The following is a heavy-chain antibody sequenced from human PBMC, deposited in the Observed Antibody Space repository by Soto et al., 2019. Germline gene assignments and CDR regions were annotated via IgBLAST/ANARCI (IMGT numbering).Heavy chain of an antibody. Sequence: QVQLVQSGAEVKKPGASVTVSCRSSGDTFNDYYIHWVRQAPGQGLEWMGWINPNGGVTKYAQKFQGWVTRTRDRSIRTVYMQLSRLRSDDTAVYYCARESGGATATLDYYYFYMDVWGTWTSVTVYS. CDR2: INPNGGVT. CDR1: GDTFNDYY. CDR3: ARESGGATATLDYYYFYMDV. V-gene: IGHV1-2*04. D-gene: IGHD5-12*01. J-gene: IGHJ6*03.